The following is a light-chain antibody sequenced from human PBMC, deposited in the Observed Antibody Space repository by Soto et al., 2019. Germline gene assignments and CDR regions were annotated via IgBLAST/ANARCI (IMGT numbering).Light chain of an antibody. Sequence: DIQMTQSPSSLSASVGDRVTLTCRASQSISSHLNWYQQKPGKAPKVLIYAASSLQGGVPSRFSGSGSGTDFTLTIISLQPEDFPTYYCQQSYSSPFTFGPGTKVDIK. V-gene: IGKV1-39*01. CDR2: AAS. J-gene: IGKJ3*01. CDR1: QSISSH. CDR3: QQSYSSPFT.